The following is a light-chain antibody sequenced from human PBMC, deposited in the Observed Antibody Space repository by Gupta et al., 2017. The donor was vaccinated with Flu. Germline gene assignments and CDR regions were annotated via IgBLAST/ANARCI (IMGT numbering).Light chain of an antibody. V-gene: IGKV3-20*01. CDR2: GAS. CDR1: QSVSINY. J-gene: IGKJ4*01. Sequence: EIVLTESPGNLSLPRGERPTLSCRASQSVSINYLAWYHQKPGQAPRLLFYGASSRATGIPDRFSGSGSGTDFTLTISRLEPEDFAVYYCQQNGSSPLTFGGGTKVEIK. CDR3: QQNGSSPLT.